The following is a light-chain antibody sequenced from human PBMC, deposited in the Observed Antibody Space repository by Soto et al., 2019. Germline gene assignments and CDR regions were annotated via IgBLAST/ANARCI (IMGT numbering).Light chain of an antibody. J-gene: IGKJ4*01. V-gene: IGKV1-39*01. CDR2: AAS. CDR1: HGIAYY. Sequence: DIQMTHTPSTLSASVGDRVTIACRASHGIAYYLNWYQQKPGKAHKXLIYAASSLKSGVPSRFSGSGYGTDGIIIISGQQPEDGVTDDYQQTYSTPLIFGEGTKVDIK. CDR3: QQTYSTPLI.